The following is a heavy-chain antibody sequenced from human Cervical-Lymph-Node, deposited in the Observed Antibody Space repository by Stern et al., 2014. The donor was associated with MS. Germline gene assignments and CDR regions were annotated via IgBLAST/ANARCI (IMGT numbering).Heavy chain of an antibody. CDR2: VSFDGRDK. D-gene: IGHD1-26*01. CDR1: GFVFRNYA. Sequence: VQLVQSGGGVVQPGRSLRLSCVASGFVFRNYAAHWVRQPPGTGLEWLALVSFDGRDKYYTDSVKGRFTVSRDNSKNTLYLEMNSLRPEDTAVYYCAKGGSGSYLDWGQGSLVTVSS. V-gene: IGHV3-30*18. J-gene: IGHJ4*02. CDR3: AKGGSGSYLD.